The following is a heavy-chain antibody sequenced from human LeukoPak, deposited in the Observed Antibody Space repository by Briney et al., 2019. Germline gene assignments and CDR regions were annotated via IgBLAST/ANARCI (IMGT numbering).Heavy chain of an antibody. CDR2: IYHSGST. J-gene: IGHJ5*02. D-gene: IGHD3-10*01. CDR3: AKSSGSLFGP. CDR1: GYSISFGYY. Sequence: PSEALSLTCTVSGYSISFGYYWGWIRQPPGKGLEWIGSIYHSGSTYYNPSLKSRVTMSADTSKNQFSLRLSSVTAADTAVYYCAKSSGSLFGPWGQGTLVTVSS. V-gene: IGHV4-38-2*02.